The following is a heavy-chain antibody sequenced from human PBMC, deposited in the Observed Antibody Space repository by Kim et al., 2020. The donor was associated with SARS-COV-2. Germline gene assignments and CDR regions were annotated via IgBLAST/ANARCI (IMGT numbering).Heavy chain of an antibody. CDR3: ARVIQYYYGSGSYGAVDY. V-gene: IGHV3-23*01. Sequence: KGAFTISRDNSKNTVYLQMNSLRAEDADVYYCARVIQYYYGSGSYGAVDYWGQGTLVTVSS. D-gene: IGHD3-10*01. J-gene: IGHJ4*02.